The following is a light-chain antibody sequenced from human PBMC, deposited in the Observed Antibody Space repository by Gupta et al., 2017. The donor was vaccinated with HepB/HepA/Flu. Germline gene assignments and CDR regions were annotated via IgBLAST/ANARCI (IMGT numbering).Light chain of an antibody. CDR2: SND. J-gene: IGLJ2*01. CDR1: SSNVGNNV. V-gene: IGLV1-44*01. CDR3: ATWDFTLRGAV. Sequence: QSVLTQPPSVSGTPGQKVALSCSGSSSNVGNNVVNWYQQVPGTSPKLLIYSNDQRPSGVPGRFSGSKSGTSASLAISGLQSEDEAVYYCATWDFTLRGAVIGGGTSLSVL.